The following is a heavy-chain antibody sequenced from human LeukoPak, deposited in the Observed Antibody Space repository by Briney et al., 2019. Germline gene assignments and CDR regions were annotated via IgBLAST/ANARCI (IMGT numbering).Heavy chain of an antibody. D-gene: IGHD1-26*01. CDR1: GGSISSYY. CDR2: IYYSGGT. J-gene: IGHJ3*02. Sequence: PSETLSLTCTVSGGSISSYYWSWIRQPPGKGLEWIGYIYYSGGTNYNPSLKSRVTISVDTSKNQSSLKLSSVTAADTAVYYCARAVRVGTTNAFDIWGQGTMVTVSS. V-gene: IGHV4-59*01. CDR3: ARAVRVGTTNAFDI.